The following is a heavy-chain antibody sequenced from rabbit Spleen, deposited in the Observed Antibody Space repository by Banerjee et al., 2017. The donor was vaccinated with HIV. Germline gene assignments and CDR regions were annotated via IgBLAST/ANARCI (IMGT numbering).Heavy chain of an antibody. CDR3: ARDRANIGGDYGPYYFDL. V-gene: IGHV1S47*01. Sequence: QLVESGGGLVQPGGSLKLSCKASGFDFSDYGVTWVRQAPGKGLEWIGYIEPIFGNTYYASWVNGRFTISSHNAQNALYLQLNSLTAADTATYFCARDRANIGGDYGPYYFDLWGPGTLVTVS. CDR1: GFDFSDYG. J-gene: IGHJ4*01. D-gene: IGHD2-1*01. CDR2: IEPIFGNT.